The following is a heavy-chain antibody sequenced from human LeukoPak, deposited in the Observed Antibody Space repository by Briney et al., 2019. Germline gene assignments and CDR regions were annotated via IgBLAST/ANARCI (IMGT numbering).Heavy chain of an antibody. CDR2: IWYDGSNK. CDR3: ARDVTMDGYNGALDY. Sequence: GRSLRLSCAASGFTFSSYGMHWVRQAPSKGLEWVAVIWYDGSNKYYADSVKGRFTISRDNSKNTLYLQMNSLRAEDTAVYYCARDVTMDGYNGALDYWGQGTLVTVSS. J-gene: IGHJ4*02. CDR1: GFTFSSYG. V-gene: IGHV3-33*01. D-gene: IGHD5-24*01.